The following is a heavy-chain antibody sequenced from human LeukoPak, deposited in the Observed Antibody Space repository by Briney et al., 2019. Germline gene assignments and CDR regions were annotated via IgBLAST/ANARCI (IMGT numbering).Heavy chain of an antibody. Sequence: GGSLRLSCAASGFTFSSNAMSWVRQAPGKGLEWVSAISGSGGSTYYADSVKGRFTISRDNSKNTLYLQMNSLRAEDTAVYYCAKDRIAAAGTTQDYWGQGTLVTVSS. J-gene: IGHJ4*02. CDR2: ISGSGGST. CDR1: GFTFSSNA. CDR3: AKDRIAAAGTTQDY. D-gene: IGHD6-13*01. V-gene: IGHV3-23*01.